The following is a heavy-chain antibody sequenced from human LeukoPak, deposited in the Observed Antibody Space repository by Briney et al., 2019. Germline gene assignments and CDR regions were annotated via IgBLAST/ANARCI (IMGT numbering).Heavy chain of an antibody. CDR2: ISVYNGNI. CDR3: ARAINYGSGSYYLFDY. Sequence: GASVKVSCKASGYSVISYGISWVRQAPEQGLDWMGWISVYNGNIHYAQKFQGRVTVTTDTSTNTAYMELRSLRSDDTAVYYCARAINYGSGSYYLFDYWGQGTLVTVSS. J-gene: IGHJ4*02. CDR1: GYSVISYG. V-gene: IGHV1-18*01. D-gene: IGHD3-10*01.